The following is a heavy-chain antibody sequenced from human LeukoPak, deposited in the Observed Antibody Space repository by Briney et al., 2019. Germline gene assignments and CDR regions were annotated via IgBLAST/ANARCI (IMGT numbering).Heavy chain of an antibody. Sequence: SVKVSCMAPGCTFSSYAISWVRQAPGQGLEWMGGIIPIFGTANYAQKFQGRVTITADKSTSTAYMELSSLRSEDTAVYYCARGYNSSLSDAFDIWGQGTLVTVSS. J-gene: IGHJ3*02. CDR1: GCTFSSYA. CDR2: IIPIFGTA. V-gene: IGHV1-69*06. D-gene: IGHD6-13*01. CDR3: ARGYNSSLSDAFDI.